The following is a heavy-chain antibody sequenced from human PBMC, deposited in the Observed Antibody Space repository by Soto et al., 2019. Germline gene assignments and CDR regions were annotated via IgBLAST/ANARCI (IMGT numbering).Heavy chain of an antibody. D-gene: IGHD3-10*02. CDR1: GGSISSSNW. J-gene: IGHJ6*02. CDR3: ASVRGGYYYAMDV. V-gene: IGHV4-4*02. CDR2: IYHSGST. Sequence: QVQLQESGPGLVKPSGTLSLTCAVSGGSISSSNWWSWVRQPPGKGLEWIGEIYHSGSTNYNPSLKSRVTITVDKSKNQFSLKLSSGTAADTAVYYCASVRGGYYYAMDVWGQGTTVTVSS.